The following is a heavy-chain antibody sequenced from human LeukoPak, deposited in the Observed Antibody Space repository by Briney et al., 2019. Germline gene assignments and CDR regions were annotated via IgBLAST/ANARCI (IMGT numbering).Heavy chain of an antibody. CDR1: GFTFNNYG. CDR3: ARVSSGFDY. CDR2: IWYDGSNK. Sequence: GGSLRLSCAASGFTFNNYGMHWVRQAPGKGLEWVAVIWYDGSNKYYADSVKGRFTISRDNSKNTLYLQMNSLRAEDTAVYYCARVSSGFDYWGQGTLSPSPQ. D-gene: IGHD6-25*01. J-gene: IGHJ4*02. V-gene: IGHV3-33*01.